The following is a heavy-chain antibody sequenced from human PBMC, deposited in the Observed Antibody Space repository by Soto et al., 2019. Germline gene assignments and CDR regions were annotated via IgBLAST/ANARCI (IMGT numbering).Heavy chain of an antibody. CDR2: IYYSGST. CDR3: ASEVRGYSFGMDV. V-gene: IGHV4-59*01. CDR1: GGSISSYY. Sequence: QVQLQESGPGLVKPSETLSLTCTVSGGSISSYYWSWIRQPPGEGLEWIGYIYYSGSTNYNPSLKSRVTISVDTSKNQFSLKLSSVTAADTAVYYCASEVRGYSFGMDVWGQGTTVTVSS. D-gene: IGHD3-22*01. J-gene: IGHJ6*02.